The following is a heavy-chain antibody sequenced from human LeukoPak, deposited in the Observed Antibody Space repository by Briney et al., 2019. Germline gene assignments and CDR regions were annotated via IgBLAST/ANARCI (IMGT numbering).Heavy chain of an antibody. CDR3: AREVPYDSSRYYQPFDY. CDR1: GYTFTSYG. CDR2: ISAYNGNT. Sequence: ASVKVSCKASGYTFTSYGISWVRQAPGQGLEWMGWISAYNGNTNYAQKLQGRVTMTTDTSTSTAYTELRSLRSDDTAVYYCAREVPYDSSRYYQPFDYWGQGTLVTVSS. V-gene: IGHV1-18*01. D-gene: IGHD3-22*01. J-gene: IGHJ4*02.